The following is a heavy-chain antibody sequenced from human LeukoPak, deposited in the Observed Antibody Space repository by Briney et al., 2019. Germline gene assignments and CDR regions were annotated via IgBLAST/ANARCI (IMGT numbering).Heavy chain of an antibody. V-gene: IGHV3-21*01. Sequence: GGSLRLSCAASGYTFSSYAMSWVRQAPGKGLEWVSSISGSSSYIYYADSVKGRFTISRDNAKNSLYLQMNSLRAEDTAVYYCARGNINFDYWGQGTLVTVSS. J-gene: IGHJ4*02. CDR3: ARGNINFDY. CDR2: ISGSSSYI. CDR1: GYTFSSYA.